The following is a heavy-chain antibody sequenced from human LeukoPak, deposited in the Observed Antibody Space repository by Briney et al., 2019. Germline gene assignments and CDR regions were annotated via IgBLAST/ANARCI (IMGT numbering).Heavy chain of an antibody. CDR1: GDSVSSNSAA. CDR3: ARDQGYSSGWFEDYYYYYMDV. CDR2: TYYRSKWYN. D-gene: IGHD6-19*01. V-gene: IGHV6-1*01. Sequence: SQTLSLTCAISGDSVSSNSAAWNWIRQSPSRGLEWLGRTYYRSKWYNDYAVSVKSRITINPDTSKNQFSLQLNSVTPEDTAVHYCARDQGYSSGWFEDYYYYYMDVWGKGTTVTVSS. J-gene: IGHJ6*03.